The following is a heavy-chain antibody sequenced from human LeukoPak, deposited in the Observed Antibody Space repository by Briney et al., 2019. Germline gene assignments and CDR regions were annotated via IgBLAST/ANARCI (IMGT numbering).Heavy chain of an antibody. CDR1: GGSFSGYY. J-gene: IGHJ6*03. CDR2: INHSGST. Sequence: SSETLSLTCAVYGGSFSGYYWSWIRQPPGKGLEWIGEINHSGSTNYNPSLKSRITISVDTSKNQFSLKVSSVTAADTAVYYCARGDPKTVVQGVLGIKYYYYYMDVWAKGTTVTVSS. CDR3: ARGDPKTVVQGVLGIKYYYYYMDV. V-gene: IGHV4-34*01. D-gene: IGHD3-10*01.